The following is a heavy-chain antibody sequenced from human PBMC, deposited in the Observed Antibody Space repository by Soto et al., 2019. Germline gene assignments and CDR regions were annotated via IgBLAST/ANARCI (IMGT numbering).Heavy chain of an antibody. Sequence: PSETLSLTCAVSGYSISSGCYWGWIRQPPGKGLEWIGSIYHSGSTCYNPSPKSRVTISVDTSKNQFSLKLSSVTAADTAVYYCARVGYYGSGSLVDYWGQGTLVTVSS. J-gene: IGHJ4*02. D-gene: IGHD3-10*01. CDR2: IYHSGST. V-gene: IGHV4-38-2*01. CDR3: ARVGYYGSGSLVDY. CDR1: GYSISSGCY.